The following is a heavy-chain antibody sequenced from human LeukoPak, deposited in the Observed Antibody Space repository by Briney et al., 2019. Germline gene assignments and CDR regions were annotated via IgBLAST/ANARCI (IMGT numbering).Heavy chain of an antibody. CDR2: IRYDGSNK. J-gene: IGHJ4*02. CDR1: GFTFSSYG. CDR3: AKSRLTVTTAAFDY. D-gene: IGHD4-17*01. V-gene: IGHV3-30*02. Sequence: GGSLRLSCAASGFTFSSYGMHWVRQAPGKGLEWVAFIRYDGSNKYYADSVKGRFTISRDNSKNTLYLQMNSLRAEDTAVYYCAKSRLTVTTAAFDYWGQGTLVTVSS.